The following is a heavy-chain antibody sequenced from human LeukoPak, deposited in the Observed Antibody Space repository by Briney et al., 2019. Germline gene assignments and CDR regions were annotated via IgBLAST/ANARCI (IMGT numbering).Heavy chain of an antibody. J-gene: IGHJ4*02. V-gene: IGHV3-66*01. D-gene: IGHD6-19*01. CDR2: IYSGGIT. CDR3: ARSSMAVAGTLDY. CDR1: GFTFSSYW. Sequence: GGSLRLSCAASGFTFSSYWMHWVRQAPGKGLGWVSVIYSGGITYYADSVKGRFTVSRDNSKNTVYLEMNSLRAEDTAVCYCARSSMAVAGTLDYWGQGTLVTVSS.